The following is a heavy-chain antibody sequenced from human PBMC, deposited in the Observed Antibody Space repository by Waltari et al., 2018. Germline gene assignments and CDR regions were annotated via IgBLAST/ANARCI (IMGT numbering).Heavy chain of an antibody. D-gene: IGHD3-22*01. J-gene: IGHJ6*02. CDR1: EFTFSSYA. CDR2: LSYNSRNT. CDR3: ARDYCDRTYCHGMDV. V-gene: IGHV3-30*04. Sequence: QVQLVESGGGVVQPGRSLRLSCAASEFTFSSYAMPWVRQAPGKGLEWVAVLSYNSRNTYYVDSVKGRFTISRDNSKNMFYMEMNSLRAEDTAMYYCARDYCDRTYCHGMDVWGQGTTVIVSS.